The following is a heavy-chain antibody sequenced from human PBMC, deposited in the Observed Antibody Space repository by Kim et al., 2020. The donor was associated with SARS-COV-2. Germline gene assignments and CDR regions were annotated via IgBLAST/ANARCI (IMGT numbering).Heavy chain of an antibody. D-gene: IGHD3-10*01. CDR1: GDGISSNSAT. CDR3: ARDYYYGSGSHDAFDI. J-gene: IGHJ3*02. CDR2: TYYRSKWYS. V-gene: IGHV6-1*01. Sequence: SQTLSLTCAISGDGISSNSATWNWIRQSPSRGLEWLGRTYYRSKWYSYYAVSVKSRITINPDTSKNQFSLQMNSVTPEDTAVYYCARDYYYGSGSHDAFDIWGQGTVVTVSS.